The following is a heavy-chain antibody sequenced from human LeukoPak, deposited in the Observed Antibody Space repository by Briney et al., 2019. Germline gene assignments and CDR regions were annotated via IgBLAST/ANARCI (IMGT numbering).Heavy chain of an antibody. CDR3: TARTPRNDDY. CDR2: VKTKADGGTT. V-gene: IGHV3-15*01. Sequence: GGSLRLSCAASGITVSSNDMSWVRQAPGKGLEWVGRVKTKADGGTTDYAAPVKGRFTMPRDDSKNTLYLQMNSLKTEDTAVYYCTARTPRNDDYWGQGTLVTVSS. D-gene: IGHD1-1*01. CDR1: GITVSSND. J-gene: IGHJ4*02.